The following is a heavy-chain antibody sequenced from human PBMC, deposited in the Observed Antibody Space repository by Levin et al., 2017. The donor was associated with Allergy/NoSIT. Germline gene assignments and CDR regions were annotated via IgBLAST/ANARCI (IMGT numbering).Heavy chain of an antibody. Sequence: PGGSLRLSCAASGFTFSSYGMHWVRQAPGKGLEWVAVISYDGSNKYYADSVKGRFTISRDNSKNTLYLQMNSLRAEDTAVYYCAKEAVYPGTLGYWGQGTLVTVSS. V-gene: IGHV3-30*18. CDR2: ISYDGSNK. CDR1: GFTFSSYG. J-gene: IGHJ4*02. D-gene: IGHD2-2*02. CDR3: AKEAVYPGTLGY.